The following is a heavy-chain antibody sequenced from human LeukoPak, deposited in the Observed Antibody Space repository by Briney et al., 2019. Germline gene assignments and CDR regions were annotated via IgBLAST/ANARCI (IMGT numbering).Heavy chain of an antibody. CDR1: GFTFSSRDW. CDR2: IKQDGSEK. D-gene: IGHD6-25*01. J-gene: IGHJ6*03. Sequence: PGGSLRLSCVASGFTFSSRDWMTWVRQAPGKGLEWVANIKQDGSEKNYVDSVKGRFTISRDNAKNSVDLQMNSLRVEDTAVYYCARVAAADTGIFVNFYYSMDIWGKGTTVTISS. V-gene: IGHV3-7*01. CDR3: ARVAAADTGIFVNFYYSMDI.